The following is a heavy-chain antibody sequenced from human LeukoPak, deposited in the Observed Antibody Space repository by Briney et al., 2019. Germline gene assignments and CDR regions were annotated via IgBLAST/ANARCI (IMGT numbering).Heavy chain of an antibody. Sequence: GGSLRLSCAASGFTLSSYWMHWVRQAPGKGLVWVSRINSDGSSTSYADSVKGRFTISRDNAKNTLYLQMNSLRAEDTAVYYCARLALGDIYDFDYWGQGTLVTVSS. J-gene: IGHJ4*02. V-gene: IGHV3-74*01. D-gene: IGHD2-21*01. CDR2: INSDGSST. CDR1: GFTLSSYW. CDR3: ARLALGDIYDFDY.